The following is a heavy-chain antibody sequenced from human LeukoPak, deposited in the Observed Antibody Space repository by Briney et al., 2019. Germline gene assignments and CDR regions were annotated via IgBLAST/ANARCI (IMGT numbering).Heavy chain of an antibody. CDR1: GYTFTSYY. J-gene: IGHJ4*02. V-gene: IGHV1-46*01. Sequence: ASVRVSCKASGYTFTSYYMHWVRQAPGQGLEWMGIINPSGGSTSYAQKFQGRVTMTRDTSTSTVYMELSSLRSEDTAVYYCARNPYYYDSSGYFHFDYWGQGTLVTVSS. CDR2: INPSGGST. D-gene: IGHD3-22*01. CDR3: ARNPYYYDSSGYFHFDY.